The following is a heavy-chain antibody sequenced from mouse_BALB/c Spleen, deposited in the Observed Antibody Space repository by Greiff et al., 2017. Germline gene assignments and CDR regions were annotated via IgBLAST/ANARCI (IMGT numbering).Heavy chain of an antibody. Sequence: DVQLQESGGGLVQPGGSRKLSCAASGFTFSSFGMHWVRQAPEKGLEWVAYISSGSSTIYYADTVKGRFTISRDNPKNTLFLQMTSLRSEDTAMYYCARGGITTAWFAYWGQGTLVTVSA. D-gene: IGHD2-4*01. V-gene: IGHV5-17*02. CDR2: ISSGSSTI. CDR1: GFTFSSFG. J-gene: IGHJ3*01. CDR3: ARGGITTAWFAY.